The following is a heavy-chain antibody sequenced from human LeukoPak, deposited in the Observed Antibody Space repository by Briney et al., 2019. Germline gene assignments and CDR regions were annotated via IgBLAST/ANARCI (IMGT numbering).Heavy chain of an antibody. CDR3: AKTGDWGYYFDY. J-gene: IGHJ4*02. D-gene: IGHD7-27*01. V-gene: IGHV3-64*01. CDR2: ISSNGGST. Sequence: PGGSPRLSCAASGFTFSSYAMHWVRQAPGKGLEYVSAISSNGGSTYYANSVKGRFTISRDNAKNSLYLQMNSLRAEDTAVYYCAKTGDWGYYFDYWGQGTLVTVSS. CDR1: GFTFSSYA.